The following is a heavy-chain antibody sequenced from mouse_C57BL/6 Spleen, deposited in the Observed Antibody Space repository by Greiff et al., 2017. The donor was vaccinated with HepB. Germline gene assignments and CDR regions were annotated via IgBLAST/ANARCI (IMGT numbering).Heavy chain of an antibody. D-gene: IGHD1-1*01. CDR3: ASYYDGSSSPWFAY. CDR1: GYTFTSYW. CDR2: IYPGSGST. J-gene: IGHJ3*01. Sequence: VQLQQPGAELVKPGASVKMSCKASGYTFTSYWITWVKQRPGQGLEWIGDIYPGSGSTNYNEKFKSKATLTVDTSSSTAYMQLSSLTSEDSAVYYCASYYDGSSSPWFAYWGQGTLVTVSA. V-gene: IGHV1-55*01.